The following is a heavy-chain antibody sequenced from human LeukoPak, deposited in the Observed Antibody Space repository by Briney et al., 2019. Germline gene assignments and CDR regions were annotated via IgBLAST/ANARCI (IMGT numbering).Heavy chain of an antibody. CDR2: ISYDGSSK. Sequence: PGGSLRLSCAASGFTFSSYAMHWVRQAPGKGLEWVAVISYDGSSKYYADSVKGRFTISRDNSKNTLYLQMNSLRAEDTAVYYCARGWFDPWGQGTLVTVSS. CDR3: ARGWFDP. CDR1: GFTFSSYA. V-gene: IGHV3-30-3*01. J-gene: IGHJ5*02.